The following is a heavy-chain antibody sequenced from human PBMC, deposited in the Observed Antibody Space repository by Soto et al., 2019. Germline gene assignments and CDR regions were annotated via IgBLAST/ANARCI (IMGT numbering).Heavy chain of an antibody. V-gene: IGHV4-30-4*01. J-gene: IGHJ2*01. CDR2: IYYSKNT. CDR1: GVSISSGDYY. D-gene: IGHD3-16*02. CDR3: GNLDMVTFGGIIGPHDEFDL. Sequence: SETLSLTCTVSGVSISSGDYYGSWIRQTPGKGLEWIGYIYYSKNTYYNPSRKSRVAISGDTSKNQFSLKLSSVTAADTAVYYCGNLDMVTFGGIIGPHDEFDLWGKGHMVPVSS.